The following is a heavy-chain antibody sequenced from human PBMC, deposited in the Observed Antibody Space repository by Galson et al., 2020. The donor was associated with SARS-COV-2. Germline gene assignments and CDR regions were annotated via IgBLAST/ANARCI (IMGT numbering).Heavy chain of an antibody. CDR1: GGSISSYY. CDR2: IYYSGST. D-gene: IGHD7-27*01. J-gene: IGHJ4*02. CDR3: VRGLIWGIDY. V-gene: IGHV4-59*08. Sequence: ETSETLSLTCTVSGGSISSYYWSWIRQPPGKGLEWIGYIYYSGSTNYNPSLKSRVTISVDTSKNQFSLKLSSVTAADTAVYYCVRGLIWGIDYWGQGTLVTVSS.